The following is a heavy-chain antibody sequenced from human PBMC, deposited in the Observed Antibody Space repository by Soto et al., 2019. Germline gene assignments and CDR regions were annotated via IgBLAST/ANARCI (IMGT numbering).Heavy chain of an antibody. Sequence: SETLSLTCTVSGGSISSGDYYWSWIRQPPGKGLEWIGYIYYSGSTYYSPSLKSRVTISVDTSKNQFSLKLSSVTAADTAVYYCARGGPHYYDSSGPPASWFDPWGQGTLVTV. V-gene: IGHV4-30-4*01. CDR1: GGSISSGDYY. J-gene: IGHJ5*02. CDR2: IYYSGST. D-gene: IGHD3-22*01. CDR3: ARGGPHYYDSSGPPASWFDP.